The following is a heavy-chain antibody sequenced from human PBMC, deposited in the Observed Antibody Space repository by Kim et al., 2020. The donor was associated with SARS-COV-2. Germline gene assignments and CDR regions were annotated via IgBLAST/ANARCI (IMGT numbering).Heavy chain of an antibody. D-gene: IGHD6-19*01. J-gene: IGHJ6*02. CDR2: ISSSGSTI. CDR1: GFTFSSYE. CDR3: ASLSNYSSGWYSYYDYGMDV. V-gene: IGHV3-48*03. Sequence: GGSLRLSCAASGFTFSSYEMNWVRQAPGKGLEWVSYISSSGSTIYYADSVKGRFTISRDNAKNSLYLQMNSLRAEDTAVDYCASLSNYSSGWYSYYDYGMDVWGQGTTVTVSS.